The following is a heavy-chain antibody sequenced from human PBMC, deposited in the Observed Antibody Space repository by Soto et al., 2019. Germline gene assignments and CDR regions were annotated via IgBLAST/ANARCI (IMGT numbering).Heavy chain of an antibody. V-gene: IGHV3-21*01. CDR1: GFTFSSYS. Sequence: GSLRLSCAASGFTFSSYSMNWVRQAPGKGLEWVSSISSSSYIYYADSVKGRFTISRDNAKNSLYLQMNSLRAEDTAVYYCARDPDSSSWYYYYYGMDVWGQGTTVTVSS. CDR2: ISSSSYI. CDR3: ARDPDSSSWYYYYYGMDV. D-gene: IGHD6-13*01. J-gene: IGHJ6*02.